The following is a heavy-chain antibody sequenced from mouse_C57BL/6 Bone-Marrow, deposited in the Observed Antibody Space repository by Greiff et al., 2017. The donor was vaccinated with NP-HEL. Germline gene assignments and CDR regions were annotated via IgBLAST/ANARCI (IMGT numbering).Heavy chain of an antibody. Sequence: QVQLQQSGAELVKPGASVKLSCKASGYTFTSYWMHWVKQRPGQGLEWIGMIHPNSGSTNYNEKFKSKATLTVDKSSSTAYMQLSSLTSEDSAVYYCARIGENWDGFAYWGQGTLVTVSA. CDR1: GYTFTSYW. V-gene: IGHV1-64*01. CDR2: IHPNSGST. J-gene: IGHJ3*01. CDR3: ARIGENWDGFAY. D-gene: IGHD4-1*01.